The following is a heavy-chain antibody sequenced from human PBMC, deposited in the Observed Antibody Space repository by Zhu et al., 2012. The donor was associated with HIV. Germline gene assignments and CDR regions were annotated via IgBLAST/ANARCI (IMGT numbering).Heavy chain of an antibody. CDR2: IYHSGSI. Sequence: QVQLQESGPGLVKPSETLSLTCAVSGYSISSGYYWGWIRQPPGKGLEWIGNIYHSGSIYYNPSLKSRVTISLDTSKNQFSLKLSSVTAADTAVYYCAGXEMVRGXSWFDPWGQGXLVTVSS. J-gene: IGHJ5*02. CDR3: AGXEMVRGXSWFDP. V-gene: IGHV4-38-2*01. D-gene: IGHD3-10*01. CDR1: GYSISSGYY.